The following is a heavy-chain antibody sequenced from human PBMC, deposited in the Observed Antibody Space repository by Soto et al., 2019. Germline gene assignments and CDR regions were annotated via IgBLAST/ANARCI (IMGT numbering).Heavy chain of an antibody. CDR3: ARGPSMVASRPFDY. CDR1: GYTFSDYY. CDR2: SKPNSGDT. D-gene: IGHD5-12*01. Sequence: ASVKVSCKASGYTFSDYYMHWVRQAPGQGLEWMGWSKPNSGDTIYSQKFQGRVTLTRDTSISTAYMELSRLTSDDTALYYCARGPSMVASRPFDYWGQGTLVTVSS. V-gene: IGHV1-2*02. J-gene: IGHJ4*02.